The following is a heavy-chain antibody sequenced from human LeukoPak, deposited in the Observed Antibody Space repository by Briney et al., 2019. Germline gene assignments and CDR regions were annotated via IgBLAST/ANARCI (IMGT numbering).Heavy chain of an antibody. Sequence: GGSLRLSCAASGFIFSSYAMHWVRQAPGKGLEYVSGISSNGHSTYYANSVKGRFTISRDNSKNTLFLQMGSLRAEDMAVYYCARETDHDAFDTWGQGTMVTVSS. V-gene: IGHV3-64*01. CDR3: ARETDHDAFDT. CDR2: ISSNGHST. CDR1: GFIFSSYA. J-gene: IGHJ3*02.